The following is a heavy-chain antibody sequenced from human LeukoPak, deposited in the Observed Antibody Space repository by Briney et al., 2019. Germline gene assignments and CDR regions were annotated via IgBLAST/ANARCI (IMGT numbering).Heavy chain of an antibody. V-gene: IGHV3-30-3*01. Sequence: PGGSLRLSCAASGFTFSSYAMHWVRQAPGKGLEWVAVISYDGSNKYYADSVKGRFTISRDNSKNTLYLRMNSLRAEDTAVYYCARVGGGASMEQWPKYYYYYYGMDVWGQGTTVTVSS. D-gene: IGHD6-19*01. J-gene: IGHJ6*02. CDR2: ISYDGSNK. CDR3: ARVGGGASMEQWPKYYYYYYGMDV. CDR1: GFTFSSYA.